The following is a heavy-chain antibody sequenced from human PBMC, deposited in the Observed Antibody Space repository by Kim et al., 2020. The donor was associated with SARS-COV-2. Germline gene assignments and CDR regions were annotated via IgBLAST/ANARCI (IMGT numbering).Heavy chain of an antibody. Sequence: GGSLRLSCAASGFTFSSYTMHWVRQAPGKGLEWVAVISYDGSNKYYADSVKGRFTISRDNSKNTLYLQMNSLRVEDTAVYYCARPKGGSYNGWFDPWGQGTLVTVSS. CDR1: GFTFSSYT. CDR3: ARPKGGSYNGWFDP. CDR2: ISYDGSNK. V-gene: IGHV3-30-3*01. J-gene: IGHJ5*02. D-gene: IGHD1-26*01.